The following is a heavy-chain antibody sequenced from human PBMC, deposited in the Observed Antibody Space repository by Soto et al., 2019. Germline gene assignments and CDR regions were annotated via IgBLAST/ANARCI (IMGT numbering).Heavy chain of an antibody. J-gene: IGHJ6*02. CDR3: ARDLIVDGPDNYAMDV. Sequence: ASVKVSCKASGYSLRVNYIHWVRQTPGQGLECMGWINPNSSGTVYAQKFQGRVPMTRDTSLTTVYMQLNRLTSDDSAVYYCARDLIVDGPDNYAMDVWGQGTTVTDSS. CDR1: GYSLRVNY. CDR2: INPNSSGT. V-gene: IGHV1-2*02. D-gene: IGHD3-22*01.